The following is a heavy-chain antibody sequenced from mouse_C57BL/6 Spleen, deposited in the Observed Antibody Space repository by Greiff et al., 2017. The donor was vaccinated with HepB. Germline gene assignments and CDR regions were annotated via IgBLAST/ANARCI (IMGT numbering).Heavy chain of an antibody. CDR3: ARRGLVGSSYGYWYFDV. D-gene: IGHD1-1*01. CDR1: GYTFTSYW. J-gene: IGHJ1*03. V-gene: IGHV1-72*01. CDR2: IDPNSGGT. Sequence: QVQLQQPGAELVKPGASVKLSCQASGYTFTSYWMHWVKQRPGRVLEWIGRIDPNSGGTKYNEKFKSKATLTVANPSSTAYMQRSSLTSEDSAVSYCARRGLVGSSYGYWYFDVWGTGTTGTVSS.